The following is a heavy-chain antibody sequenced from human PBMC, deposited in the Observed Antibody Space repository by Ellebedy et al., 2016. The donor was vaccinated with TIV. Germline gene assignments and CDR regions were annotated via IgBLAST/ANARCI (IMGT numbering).Heavy chain of an antibody. J-gene: IGHJ1*01. CDR3: ARGEMYSAYFQY. CDR1: GFTFSSYV. CDR2: INGGGDST. V-gene: IGHV3-23*01. D-gene: IGHD2-21*01. Sequence: PGGSLRLSCAASGFTFSSYVMNWVRQAPGKGLEWVSGINGGGDSTYYADSVKGRFTISRDNSRNTLYLQMNSLRAEDTAVYYCARGEMYSAYFQYWGQGALVTVSS.